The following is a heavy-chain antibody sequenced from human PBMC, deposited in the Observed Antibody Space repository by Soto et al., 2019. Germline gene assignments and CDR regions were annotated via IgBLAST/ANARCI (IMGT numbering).Heavy chain of an antibody. D-gene: IGHD4-17*01. CDR1: GGSISSYY. Sequence: SETLSLTCTVSGGSISSYYWSWIRQPPGKGLEWIGYIYYSGSTNYNPSLKSRVTISVDTSKNQFSLKLSSVTAADTAVYYCARTYGDDDAFDIWGQGTMVTVS. CDR2: IYYSGST. J-gene: IGHJ3*02. CDR3: ARTYGDDDAFDI. V-gene: IGHV4-59*01.